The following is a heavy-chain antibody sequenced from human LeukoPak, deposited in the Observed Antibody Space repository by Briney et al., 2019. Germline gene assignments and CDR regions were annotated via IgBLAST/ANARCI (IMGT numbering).Heavy chain of an antibody. CDR2: INHSGST. CDR1: GGSFSGYY. V-gene: IGHV4-34*01. D-gene: IGHD6-6*01. CDR3: ARGGVSYSSSSESHFDY. J-gene: IGHJ4*02. Sequence: SETLSLTCAFYGGSFSGYYWSWIRQPPGKGLEWIGEINHSGSTNYNPSLKSRVTISVDTSKNQFSLKLSSVTAADTAVYYCARGGVSYSSSSESHFDYWGQGTLVTVSS.